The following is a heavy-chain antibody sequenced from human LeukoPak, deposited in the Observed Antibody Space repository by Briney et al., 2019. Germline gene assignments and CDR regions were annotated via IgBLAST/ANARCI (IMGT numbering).Heavy chain of an antibody. CDR1: LGSFSGYY. CDR3: ARVPSRVRGSSRAFDI. Sequence: SETLSLTCAVYLGSFSGYYWSWIRQPPGEGLEWVGEINHSGSTNYNPPLTSRGTISVDTSKNQFSLKLSSVTAADTAVYYCARVPSRVRGSSRAFDIWGQGTMVTVSS. CDR2: INHSGST. V-gene: IGHV4-34*01. J-gene: IGHJ3*02. D-gene: IGHD1-26*01.